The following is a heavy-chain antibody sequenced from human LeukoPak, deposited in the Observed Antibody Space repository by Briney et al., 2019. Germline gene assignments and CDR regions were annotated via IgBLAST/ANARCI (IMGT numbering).Heavy chain of an antibody. Sequence: GASVKVSCKASGYTFTSYGISWVRQAPGQGLEWMGWISAYNGNTNYAQKLQGRVTMTTDTSTSTAYMELRSLRSDDTAAYYCARGEGYFDWLLFDYWGQGTLVTVSS. CDR1: GYTFTSYG. CDR3: ARGEGYFDWLLFDY. J-gene: IGHJ4*02. CDR2: ISAYNGNT. D-gene: IGHD3-9*01. V-gene: IGHV1-18*01.